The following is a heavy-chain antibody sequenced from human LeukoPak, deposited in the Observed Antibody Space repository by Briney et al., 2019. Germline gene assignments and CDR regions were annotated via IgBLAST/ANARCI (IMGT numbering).Heavy chain of an antibody. CDR1: GFPYSVHY. CDR3: ARGSRGIDY. J-gene: IGHJ4*02. D-gene: IGHD2-15*01. Sequence: GGSLRLSCAASGFPYSVHYMYWVPQAPGKGLEWVGRTRNKANSYTTEYAASVRGRFTISRDDSKNSLYLQMNSLKTEDTAVYYCARGSRGIDYWGQGTLVTVSS. V-gene: IGHV3-72*01. CDR2: TRNKANSYTT.